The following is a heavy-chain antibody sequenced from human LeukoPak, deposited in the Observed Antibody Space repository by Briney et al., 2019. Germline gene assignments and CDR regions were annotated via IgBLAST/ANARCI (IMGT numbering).Heavy chain of an antibody. CDR3: AKGCGDSCYSDFDN. D-gene: IGHD2-15*01. J-gene: IGHJ4*02. CDR2: IRGSGGNT. Sequence: GGSLRLSCAASGFTFNNYAMGWVRQAPGKGLQWVSTIRGSGGNTYYADSVKGRFTISRDNSKNTLYLQMNSLRAEDTAVYYCAKGCGDSCYSDFDNWGQGTLVTVSS. V-gene: IGHV3-23*01. CDR1: GFTFNNYA.